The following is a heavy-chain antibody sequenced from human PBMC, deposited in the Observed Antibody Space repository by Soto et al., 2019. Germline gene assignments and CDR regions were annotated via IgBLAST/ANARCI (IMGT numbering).Heavy chain of an antibody. CDR2: IYYSGST. J-gene: IGHJ4*02. D-gene: IGHD1-26*01. CDR1: GGSISSSSYY. Sequence: SETLSLTCTVSGGSISSSSYYWGWIRQPPGKGLEWIGSIYYSGSTYYNPSLKSRVTISVDTSKNQFSLKLSSVTAADTAVYYCARHSGTPKTPFDYWGQGTLVTVSS. CDR3: ARHSGTPKTPFDY. V-gene: IGHV4-39*01.